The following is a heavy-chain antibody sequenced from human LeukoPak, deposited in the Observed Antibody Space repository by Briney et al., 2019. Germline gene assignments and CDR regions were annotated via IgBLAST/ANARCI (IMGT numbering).Heavy chain of an antibody. CDR3: VKDLLHITTLGYFDY. Sequence: GGSLRLSCAASGFTVSSNYMSWVRQAPGKGLEWVSVIYSGGSTYYADSVKGRFTIARDNSKNTLYLQMNSLRTEDTALYYCVKDLLHITTLGYFDYWGQGTLVTVSS. J-gene: IGHJ4*02. CDR2: IYSGGST. V-gene: IGHV3-53*05. D-gene: IGHD3-3*01. CDR1: GFTVSSNY.